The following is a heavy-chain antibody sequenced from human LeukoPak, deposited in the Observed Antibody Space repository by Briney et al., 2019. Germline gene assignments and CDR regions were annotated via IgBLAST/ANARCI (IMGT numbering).Heavy chain of an antibody. V-gene: IGHV4-34*01. J-gene: IGHJ6*03. Sequence: PSETLSLTCTVSGGSISSYYWSWIRQPPGKGLEWIGEINHSGSTNYNPSLKSRVTISVDTSKNQFSLKLSSVTAADTAVYYCARVAGSTPLPGRPGRPDLGNYYMDVWGKGTTVTVSS. CDR3: ARVAGSTPLPGRPGRPDLGNYYMDV. CDR1: GGSISSYY. D-gene: IGHD2-2*01. CDR2: INHSGST.